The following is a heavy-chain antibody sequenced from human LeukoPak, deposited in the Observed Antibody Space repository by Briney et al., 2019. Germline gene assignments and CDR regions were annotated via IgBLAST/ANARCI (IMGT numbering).Heavy chain of an antibody. D-gene: IGHD2-8*01. J-gene: IGHJ4*02. V-gene: IGHV3-23*01. CDR1: GFTFSIYT. CDR3: AKDTSIGRYCTDGVCSPFDY. CDR2: INYNGDNK. Sequence: GGPLRLSCAASGFTFSIYTMNWVRQAPGKGLEWVSIINYNGDNKYYADSVQGRFTISRDNSKNTLYLQMNSLRAEDTAVYYCAKDTSIGRYCTDGVCSPFDYWGQGTLVTVSS.